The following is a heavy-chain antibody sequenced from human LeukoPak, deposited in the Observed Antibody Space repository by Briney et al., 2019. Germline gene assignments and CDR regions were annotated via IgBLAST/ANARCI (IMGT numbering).Heavy chain of an antibody. D-gene: IGHD2-2*01. V-gene: IGHV3-30*04. CDR2: ISYDGSNK. J-gene: IGHJ3*02. CDR1: GFTFSSYA. CDR3: ASTYCSSTSCYLDDAFDI. Sequence: PGRSLRLSRAASGFTFSSYAMHWVRQAPGKGLEWVAVISYDGSNKYYADSVKGRFTISRDNSKNTLYLQMNSLRAEDTAVYYCASTYCSSTSCYLDDAFDIGGQGTMVTVSS.